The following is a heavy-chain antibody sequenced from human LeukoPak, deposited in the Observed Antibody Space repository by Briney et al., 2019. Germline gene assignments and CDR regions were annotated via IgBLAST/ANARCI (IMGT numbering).Heavy chain of an antibody. J-gene: IGHJ5*02. CDR1: GGSFSGYY. CDR3: ARWYSSSWYWFDP. CDR2: INHSGST. D-gene: IGHD6-13*01. V-gene: IGHV4-34*01. Sequence: SETLSLTCAVYGGSFSGYYWSWIRQPPGKGLEWIGEINHSGSTNYNPSLKSRVTISVDTSKNQFSLKLSSVTAADTAVYYCARWYSSSWYWFDPWGQGTLVTVSS.